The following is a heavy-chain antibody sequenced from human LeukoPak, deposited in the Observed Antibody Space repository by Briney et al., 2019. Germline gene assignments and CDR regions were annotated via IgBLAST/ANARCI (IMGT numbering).Heavy chain of an antibody. CDR1: GFTFSDAW. CDR2: IKSKTDGGTT. V-gene: IGHV3-15*01. Sequence: GGSLRLSCAASGFTFSDAWMTWVRQAPGKGLEWVGRIKSKTDGGTTDYAAPVKGRFTISRDDSKTTLYLQMNSLKTEGTAIYYCTRPRLGYWGQGTLVTVSS. J-gene: IGHJ4*02. CDR3: TRPRLGY.